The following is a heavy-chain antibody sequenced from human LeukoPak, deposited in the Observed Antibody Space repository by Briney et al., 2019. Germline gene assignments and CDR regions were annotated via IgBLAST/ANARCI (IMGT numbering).Heavy chain of an antibody. CDR1: GGSISGYY. Sequence: SETLSLTCTVSGGSISGYYWSWIRQPPGEGLEWIGYIYYSGSTNYNPSLKSRVTISVDTSKNQFSLKLSSVTAADTAVYYCARDGIAAAGRGSFWFDPWGQGTLVTVSS. D-gene: IGHD6-13*01. V-gene: IGHV4-59*01. J-gene: IGHJ5*02. CDR2: IYYSGST. CDR3: ARDGIAAAGRGSFWFDP.